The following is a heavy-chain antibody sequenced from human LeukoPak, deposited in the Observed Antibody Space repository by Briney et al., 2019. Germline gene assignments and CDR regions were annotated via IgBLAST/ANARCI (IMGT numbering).Heavy chain of an antibody. V-gene: IGHV1-2*02. CDR1: GYTFTVYY. J-gene: IGHJ4*02. CDR2: INPNSGGT. Sequence: GASVKVSCKASGYTFTVYYMHWVRQAPGQGLGWMGWINPNSGGTNYAQKFQGRVTMTRDTSISTAYMGLSRLRSDDTDVYYCARALLVPTVDTAMVTQDYWGQGTLVTVSS. CDR3: ARALLVPTVDTAMVTQDY. D-gene: IGHD5-18*01.